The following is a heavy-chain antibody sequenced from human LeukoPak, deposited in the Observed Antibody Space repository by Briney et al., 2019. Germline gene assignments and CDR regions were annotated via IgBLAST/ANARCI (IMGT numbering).Heavy chain of an antibody. CDR3: ARGYCRSSSCPSFDY. CDR1: GFTVSSNY. V-gene: IGHV3-66*01. CDR2: IYTSGST. D-gene: IGHD2-2*01. Sequence: GGSLRLSCAASGFTVSSNYMSWVRQAPGKGLEWVSVIYTSGSTYYADSVKGRFTISRDNSQNTLYLQMNSLRAEDTAVYYCARGYCRSSSCPSFDYWGQGTLVTVSS. J-gene: IGHJ4*02.